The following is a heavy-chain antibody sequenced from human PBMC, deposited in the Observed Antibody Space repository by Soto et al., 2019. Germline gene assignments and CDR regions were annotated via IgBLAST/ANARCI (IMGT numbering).Heavy chain of an antibody. Sequence: EVQLVESGGGLVEPGGSLRLSCAVSGFTFSDYTMNWARQAPGKGLEWVSSVNRGGTSMYYSASVKGRFIISRDNTKRSLYLQLNSLRVDDTAVYYCVRGDHRGAWGRGTLVIVSS. CDR2: VNRGGTSM. D-gene: IGHD2-21*01. J-gene: IGHJ5*02. CDR3: VRGDHRGA. CDR1: GFTFSDYT. V-gene: IGHV3-21*01.